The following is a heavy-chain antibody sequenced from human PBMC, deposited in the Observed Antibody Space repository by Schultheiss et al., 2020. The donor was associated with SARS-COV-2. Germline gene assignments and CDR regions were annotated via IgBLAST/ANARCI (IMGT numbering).Heavy chain of an antibody. Sequence: SETLSLTCAVYGGSFSGYYWSWIRQPPGKGLEWIGEINHSGSTNYNPSLKSRVTVSVDTSKNQFSLKLSSVSAADTAVYYCARGPRFDPWGQGTQVTVSS. V-gene: IGHV4-34*01. CDR2: INHSGST. CDR1: GGSFSGYY. CDR3: ARGPRFDP. J-gene: IGHJ5*02.